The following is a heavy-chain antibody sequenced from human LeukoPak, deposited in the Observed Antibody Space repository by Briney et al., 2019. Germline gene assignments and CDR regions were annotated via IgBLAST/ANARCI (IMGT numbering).Heavy chain of an antibody. Sequence: GGSLRLSCAASGFTFSDYWMTWVRQAPGRGLEWVGNIKPDGSEKYYVDSVKGRFTISRDNAKNSLFLQMNSLRGEDTALYYCARDSGSHRGQGTLVTVSS. V-gene: IGHV3-7*04. CDR1: GFTFSDYW. CDR2: IKPDGSEK. D-gene: IGHD1-26*01. J-gene: IGHJ4*02. CDR3: ARDSGSH.